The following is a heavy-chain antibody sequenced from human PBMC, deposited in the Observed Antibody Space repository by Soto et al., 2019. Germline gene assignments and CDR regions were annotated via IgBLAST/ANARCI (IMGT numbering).Heavy chain of an antibody. D-gene: IGHD6-19*01. V-gene: IGHV1-18*01. CDR2: ISAYNGNT. Sequence: ASVKVSCKASGYTFTSYGISWVRQAPGQGLEWMGWISAYNGNTDYAQKLQGRVTMTTDTSTSTAYMELRSLRSDDTAVYYCARGGKPYSSGWYYFDYWGQGTLVTVSS. J-gene: IGHJ4*02. CDR3: ARGGKPYSSGWYYFDY. CDR1: GYTFTSYG.